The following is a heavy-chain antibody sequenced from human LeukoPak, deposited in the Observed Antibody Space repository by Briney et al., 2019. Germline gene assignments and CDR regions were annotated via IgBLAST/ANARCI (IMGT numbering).Heavy chain of an antibody. CDR3: AAAAEYW. J-gene: IGHJ4*02. CDR1: GFTFDKHA. V-gene: IGHV3-23*01. CDR2: ITEGGENT. D-gene: IGHD2-2*01. Sequence: GGSLRLSCVASGFTFDKHAMSWVRQAPGKGLEWVSAITEGGENTYYADSVKGRFTISRDNSKNTLYLQMNSLRVEDTAIYYCAAAAEYWWGQGTLITVSS.